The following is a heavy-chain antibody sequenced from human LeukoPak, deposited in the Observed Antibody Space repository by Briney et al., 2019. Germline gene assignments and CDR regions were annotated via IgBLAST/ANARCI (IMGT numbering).Heavy chain of an antibody. D-gene: IGHD2-2*01. Sequence: PGGSLRLSCAASGFNFKSYAMSWVRQAPGKGLEWVSTVSGSGTGTYYAASVKGRFTISRDNSKNTMFLQMNSLRAEDTAVYYCAKEPRYCSSSSCYDYGGQGTLVTVSS. J-gene: IGHJ4*02. CDR3: AKEPRYCSSSSCYDY. V-gene: IGHV3-23*01. CDR2: VSGSGTGT. CDR1: GFNFKSYA.